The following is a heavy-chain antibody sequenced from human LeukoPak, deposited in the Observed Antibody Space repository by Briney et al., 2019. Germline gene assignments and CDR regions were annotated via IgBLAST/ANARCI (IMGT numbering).Heavy chain of an antibody. V-gene: IGHV4-59*01. D-gene: IGHD2-15*01. J-gene: IGHJ5*02. CDR2: INYSGST. CDR1: GGSISSYY. CDR3: ARETGLYCSGGSYYSLGWFDP. Sequence: SETLSLTCTVSGGSISSYYWSWIRQPPGKGLEWIGYINYSGSTNYNPSLKSRVTISVDTSKNQFSLKLSSVTAADTAVYYCARETGLYCSGGSYYSLGWFDPWGQGTLVTVSS.